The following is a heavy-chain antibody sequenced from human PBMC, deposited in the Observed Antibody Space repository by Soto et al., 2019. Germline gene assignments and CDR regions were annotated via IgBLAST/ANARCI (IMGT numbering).Heavy chain of an antibody. V-gene: IGHV5-51*01. CDR2: IYPGDSDT. D-gene: IGHD6-19*01. J-gene: IGHJ4*02. Sequence: GASQKISCKGSGYSFNTYWIGWVRQMPGKGLEWMGIIYPGDSDTRYSPSFQGQVTISADKSISTAYLKWSSLKASDIAMYYCARRRGSGSYAVDYWGQGTLVTVSS. CDR1: GYSFNTYW. CDR3: ARRRGSGSYAVDY.